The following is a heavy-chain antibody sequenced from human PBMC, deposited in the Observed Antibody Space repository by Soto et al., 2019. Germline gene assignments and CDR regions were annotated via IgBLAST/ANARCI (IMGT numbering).Heavy chain of an antibody. CDR1: GYSFTSYW. CDR2: IYPGDSDT. Sequence: PGESLKISCKGSGYSFTSYWIGWVRQMPGKGLEWMGIIYPGDSDTRYSPSFQGQVTISADKSISTAYLQWSSLKASDTAMYYCASARQNYGGNSDDYYYGMDVWGQGTTVTVSS. J-gene: IGHJ6*02. V-gene: IGHV5-51*01. D-gene: IGHD4-17*01. CDR3: ASARQNYGGNSDDYYYGMDV.